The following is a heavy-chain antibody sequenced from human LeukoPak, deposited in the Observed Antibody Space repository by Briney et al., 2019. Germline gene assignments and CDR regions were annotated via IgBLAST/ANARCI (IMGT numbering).Heavy chain of an antibody. V-gene: IGHV3-30*02. CDR3: AKDLGAYYYDSSGSLFDY. Sequence: GGSLRLSCAASGFTFSSYGMHGVRQAPGKGLEWVAFIRYDGSNKYYADSVKGRFTISRDNSKNTLYLQMNSLRAEDTAVYYCAKDLGAYYYDSSGSLFDYWGQGTLVTVSS. D-gene: IGHD3-22*01. CDR2: IRYDGSNK. CDR1: GFTFSSYG. J-gene: IGHJ4*02.